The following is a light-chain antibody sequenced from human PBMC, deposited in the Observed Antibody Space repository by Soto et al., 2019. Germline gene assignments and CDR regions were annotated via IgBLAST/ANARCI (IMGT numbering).Light chain of an antibody. J-gene: IGKJ4*01. CDR1: QSVSAW. V-gene: IGKV1-5*01. Sequence: DIQMTQSPSTLSASVGDRVTISCRASQSVSAWLAWYQQKPGKAPKLLISDASSLESGVPSRFSGSGSGTDFTLTISSLQPEDFATYYCQQSYSTPRTFGGGTKVDI. CDR2: DAS. CDR3: QQSYSTPRT.